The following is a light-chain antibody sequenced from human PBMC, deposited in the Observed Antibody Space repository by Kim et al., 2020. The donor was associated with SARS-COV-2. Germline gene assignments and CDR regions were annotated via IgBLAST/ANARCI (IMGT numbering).Light chain of an antibody. Sequence: SYELTQPPSVSVYPGQTASITCSGDKLGDKYACWYQQKPGQSPVLVIYQDSKRPSGIPERFSGSNSGNTATLTISGTQAMDEADYYCQAWDSGLVVFGGG. CDR2: QDS. CDR1: KLGDKY. V-gene: IGLV3-1*01. CDR3: QAWDSGLVV. J-gene: IGLJ2*01.